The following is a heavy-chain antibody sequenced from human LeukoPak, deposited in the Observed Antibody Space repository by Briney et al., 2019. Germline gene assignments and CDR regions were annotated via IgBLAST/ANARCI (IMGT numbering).Heavy chain of an antibody. CDR3: ARDRYYLLDY. D-gene: IGHD2/OR15-2a*01. J-gene: IGHJ4*02. CDR2: INPNSGGT. CDR1: GYTFTSYG. V-gene: IGHV1-2*02. Sequence: ASVKVSCTASGYTFTSYGISWVRQAPGQGLEWMGWINPNSGGTNYAQKFQGRVTMTRDTSISTAYMELSRLRSDDTAVYYCARDRYYLLDYWGQGTLVTVSS.